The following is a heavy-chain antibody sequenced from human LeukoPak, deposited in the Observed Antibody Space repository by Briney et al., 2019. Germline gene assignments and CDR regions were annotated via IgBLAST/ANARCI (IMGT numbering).Heavy chain of an antibody. CDR2: IYYSGST. Sequence: KPSETLSLTCTVSGGSISSSSYYWGWIRQPPGKGLEWIGSIYYSGSTYYNPSLKSRVTISVDTSKNQFSLKLSSVTAADTAVYYCARRGPWRGRRHKLIRYYFDYWGQGTLVTVSS. J-gene: IGHJ4*02. V-gene: IGHV4-39*07. CDR1: GGSISSSSYY. CDR3: ARRGPWRGRRHKLIRYYFDY. D-gene: IGHD2-15*01.